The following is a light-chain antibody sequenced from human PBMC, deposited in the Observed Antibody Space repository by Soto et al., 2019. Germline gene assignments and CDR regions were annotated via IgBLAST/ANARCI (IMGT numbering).Light chain of an antibody. CDR1: QSISSW. Sequence: DIQMTQSPSTLSASVGDRVTITCRASQSISSWLAWYQQKPGKAPKLLIYDASSLESGVPSRFSGSGSGTEFTLSISSLHPDDFATYYCQQYNIYSFGQGTKLEIK. V-gene: IGKV1-5*01. CDR2: DAS. CDR3: QQYNIYS. J-gene: IGKJ2*01.